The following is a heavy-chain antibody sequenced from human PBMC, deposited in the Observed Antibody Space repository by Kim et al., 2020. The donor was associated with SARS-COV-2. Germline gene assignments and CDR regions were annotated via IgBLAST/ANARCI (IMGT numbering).Heavy chain of an antibody. CDR2: IGTAGDT. J-gene: IGHJ2*01. CDR3: ARAVRGGWPTNWYFDL. D-gene: IGHD6-19*01. Sequence: GGSLRLSCAASGFTFSSYDMHWVRQATGKGLEWVSAIGTAGDTYYPGSVKGRFTISRENAKNSLYLQMNSLRAGDTAVYYCARAVRGGWPTNWYFDLWGRGTLVTVSS. V-gene: IGHV3-13*01. CDR1: GFTFSSYD.